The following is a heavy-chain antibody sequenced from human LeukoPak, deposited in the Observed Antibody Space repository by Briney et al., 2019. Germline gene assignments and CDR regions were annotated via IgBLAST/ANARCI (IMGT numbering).Heavy chain of an antibody. D-gene: IGHD4-17*01. Sequence: GGSLRLSCAASGFTFSSYGMHWVRQAPGKGLEWVAVISYDGSNKYYADSVKGRFTISRDNSKNTLYLQMNSLRAEDTAVYYCARDGGSTTHAFDIWGQGTMVTVSS. J-gene: IGHJ3*02. CDR2: ISYDGSNK. V-gene: IGHV3-30*03. CDR3: ARDGGSTTHAFDI. CDR1: GFTFSSYG.